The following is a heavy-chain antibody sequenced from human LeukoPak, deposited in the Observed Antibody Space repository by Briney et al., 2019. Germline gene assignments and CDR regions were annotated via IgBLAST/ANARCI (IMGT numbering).Heavy chain of an antibody. CDR1: GFTFSRYA. J-gene: IGHJ4*02. CDR2: ISYENNK. Sequence: PGGSLRLSCAASGFTFSRYAMHWVRQAPGKGLEWVAVISYENNKYYVDSVKGRFTISRDNAKNSLYLQMNSLRAEDTAVYYCAGEYYDILTGYYEFDYWGQGTLVTVSS. D-gene: IGHD3-9*01. CDR3: AGEYYDILTGYYEFDY. V-gene: IGHV3-30-3*01.